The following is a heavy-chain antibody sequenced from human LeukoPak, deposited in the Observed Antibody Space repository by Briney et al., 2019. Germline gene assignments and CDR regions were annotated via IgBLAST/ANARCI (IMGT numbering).Heavy chain of an antibody. CDR1: GGSVSGYY. Sequence: SETLSLTCTVSGGSVSGYYWSWIRQPPGKGLEWIGYVYYTGSTNYNPSLKSRVTISVDTSKNQFSLRLSSVTAADTAVYYCARDRPHYDILTGYYTTNWFDPWGQGTLVTVSS. CDR2: VYYTGST. D-gene: IGHD3-9*01. J-gene: IGHJ5*02. V-gene: IGHV4-59*02. CDR3: ARDRPHYDILTGYYTTNWFDP.